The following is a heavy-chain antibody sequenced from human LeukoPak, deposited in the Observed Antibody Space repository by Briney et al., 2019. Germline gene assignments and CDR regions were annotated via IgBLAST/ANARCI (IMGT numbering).Heavy chain of an antibody. CDR1: GFTLSSYS. CDR3: ARDHGEGFDY. CDR2: ISSSSSYI. J-gene: IGHJ4*02. Sequence: GGSLRLSCAASGFTLSSYSMNWVRQAPGKGLEWVSSISSSSSYIYYADSVRGRFTISRDNAKNSLYLQMNSLRAEDTAVYYCARDHGEGFDYWGQGTLVTVSS. V-gene: IGHV3-21*01. D-gene: IGHD4-17*01.